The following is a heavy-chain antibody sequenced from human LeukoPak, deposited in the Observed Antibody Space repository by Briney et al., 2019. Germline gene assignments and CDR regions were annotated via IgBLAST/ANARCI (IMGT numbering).Heavy chain of an antibody. Sequence: KASETLSLTCTVSGGSISSYYWSWIRQPPGKGLEWIGYIYYSGSTNYNPSLKSRVTISVDTSKNQFSLKLSSVTAADTAVYYCARDRDLENWFDPWGQGTLVTVSS. CDR3: ARDRDLENWFDP. CDR1: GGSISSYY. D-gene: IGHD3-10*01. V-gene: IGHV4-59*01. CDR2: IYYSGST. J-gene: IGHJ5*02.